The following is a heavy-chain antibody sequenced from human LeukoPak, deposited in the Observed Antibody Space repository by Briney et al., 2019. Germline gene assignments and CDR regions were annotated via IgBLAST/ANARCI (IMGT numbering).Heavy chain of an antibody. J-gene: IGHJ4*02. D-gene: IGHD2-15*01. V-gene: IGHV3-23*01. CDR2: ISDSGGST. CDR1: GFTFSTYA. Sequence: GGSLRHSCTASGFTFSTYAMSWVRQAPGKGLEWVSGISDSGGSTYYADSVKGRFTISRDNSKNTLFLQMSSLRAEDTAVYYCAKGISPLDYWGQGTLVTVSS. CDR3: AKGISPLDY.